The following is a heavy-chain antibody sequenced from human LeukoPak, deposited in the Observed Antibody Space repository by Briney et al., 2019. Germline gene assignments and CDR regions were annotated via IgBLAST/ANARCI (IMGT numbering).Heavy chain of an antibody. Sequence: GGSLRLSCAASRFTFSSYAMSWVRQAPGKGLEWVSAISGSGGSTYYADSVKGRFTISRDNSKNTLYLQMNSLRAEDTAVYYCAKAPSYYGDRLPLDYWGQGTLVTVSS. J-gene: IGHJ4*02. CDR3: AKAPSYYGDRLPLDY. V-gene: IGHV3-23*01. D-gene: IGHD4-17*01. CDR2: ISGSGGST. CDR1: RFTFSSYA.